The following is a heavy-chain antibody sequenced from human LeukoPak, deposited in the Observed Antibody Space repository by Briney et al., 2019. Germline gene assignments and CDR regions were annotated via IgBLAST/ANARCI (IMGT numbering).Heavy chain of an antibody. D-gene: IGHD2-15*01. CDR3: ARGNRGYGDAFDI. V-gene: IGHV3-30*10. J-gene: IGHJ3*02. CDR2: FSYDGSTK. CDR1: GFTLSSYA. Sequence: GGSLRLSCVVSGFTLSSYAMHWVRQAPGKGLEWVAMFSYDGSTKFNTDSVQGRFTISRDTSKNTLDLQMYSLRGEDTAVYYCARGNRGYGDAFDIWGHGTLVTVSS.